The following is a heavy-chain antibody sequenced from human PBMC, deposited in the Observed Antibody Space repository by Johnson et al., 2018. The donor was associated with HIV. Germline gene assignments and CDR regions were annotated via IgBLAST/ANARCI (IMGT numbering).Heavy chain of an antibody. V-gene: IGHV3-66*02. J-gene: IGHJ3*02. D-gene: IGHD2-8*01. CDR3: ARNSGNGLVLRGDAFDM. CDR2: IYSAGTT. Sequence: VQLVESGGGSVQPGGSLRLSCAASGFTVSSSYMGWVRQAPGKGLEWLALIYSAGTTYYADSVKVRFTISRDNSKNTLHLQMNSLRPEDTAVYYCARNSGNGLVLRGDAFDMWGQGTMVTVSS. CDR1: GFTVSSSY.